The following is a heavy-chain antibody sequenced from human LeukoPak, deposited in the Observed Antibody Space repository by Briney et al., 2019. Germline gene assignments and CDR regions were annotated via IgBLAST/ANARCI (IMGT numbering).Heavy chain of an antibody. J-gene: IGHJ6*03. CDR2: IYSGGST. CDR1: GFTVSSNY. D-gene: IGHD2-2*01. CDR3: AKGYCSSTSCRSNYYYMDV. Sequence: GGSLRLSCAASGFTVSSNYMSWVRQAPGKGLEWVSVIYSGGSTYYADSVKGRFTISRDNSKNTLYLQMNSLRAEDTAVYYCAKGYCSSTSCRSNYYYMDVWGKGTTVTVSS. V-gene: IGHV3-53*01.